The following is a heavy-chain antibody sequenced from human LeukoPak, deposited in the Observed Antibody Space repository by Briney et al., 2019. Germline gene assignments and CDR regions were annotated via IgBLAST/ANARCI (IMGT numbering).Heavy chain of an antibody. CDR1: GYTFTGYY. CDR3: ARGKLTYYYDSSGYYDNY. CDR2: INPNSGGT. V-gene: IGHV1-2*02. J-gene: IGHJ4*02. D-gene: IGHD3-22*01. Sequence: ASVKVSCKASGYTFTGYYMHWVRQAPGQGLEWMGWINPNSGGTNYAQKFQGRVTMTRDTSISTAYMELSRLRSVDTAVYYCARGKLTYYYDSSGYYDNYWGQGTLVTVSS.